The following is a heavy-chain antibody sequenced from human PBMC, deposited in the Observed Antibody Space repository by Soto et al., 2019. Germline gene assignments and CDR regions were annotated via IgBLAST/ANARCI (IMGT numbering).Heavy chain of an antibody. Sequence: GGSLRLSCAASGFTFSSYAMSWVRQAPGKGLEWVSAISGSGGSTYYADSVKGRFTISRDNSKNTLYLQMNSLRAEDTAVYYCAKDPGGYSSSWYVDVWGQGTTVTVSS. J-gene: IGHJ6*02. D-gene: IGHD6-13*01. V-gene: IGHV3-23*01. CDR2: ISGSGGST. CDR3: AKDPGGYSSSWYVDV. CDR1: GFTFSSYA.